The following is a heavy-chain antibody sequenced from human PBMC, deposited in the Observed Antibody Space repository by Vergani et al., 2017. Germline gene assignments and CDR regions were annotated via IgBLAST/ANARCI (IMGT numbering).Heavy chain of an antibody. Sequence: EVQLVESGGGLVQPGGSLRLSCAASGFTFSSYWMHWVRQAPGKGLVWVSRINSDGSSTSYADSVKGRFTISRDNAKNTLYLKMNSLRAEDTAVYYCARDLEMATIRYYYYYGMDVWGQGTTVTVSS. D-gene: IGHD5-24*01. CDR3: ARDLEMATIRYYYYYGMDV. CDR1: GFTFSSYW. J-gene: IGHJ6*02. CDR2: INSDGSST. V-gene: IGHV3-74*01.